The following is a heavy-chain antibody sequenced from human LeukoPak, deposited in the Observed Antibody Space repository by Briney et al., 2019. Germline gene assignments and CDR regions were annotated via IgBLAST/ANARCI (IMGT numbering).Heavy chain of an antibody. CDR2: YNPRGGST. J-gene: IGHJ4*02. CDR1: GYMFSRYN. Sequence: GASVKVSCKASGYMFSRYNIHWVRQAPGQGLEWMGTYNPRGGSTSCAPNLQGRVTMASDTSTTTVYMEVSSLRTTDTGVYYCARDIDGGGYLSPFDYWGQGTLVTVSS. V-gene: IGHV1-46*01. CDR3: ARDIDGGGYLSPFDY. D-gene: IGHD3-22*01.